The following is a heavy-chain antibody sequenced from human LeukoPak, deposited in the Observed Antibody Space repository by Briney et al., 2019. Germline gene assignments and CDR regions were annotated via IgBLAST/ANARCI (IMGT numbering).Heavy chain of an antibody. V-gene: IGHV3-48*03. CDR3: AKAAMVRGVTDFDY. CDR2: ISSSGSTI. D-gene: IGHD3-10*01. Sequence: GSLRLSCAASGFTFSSYEMNWVRQAPGKGLEWVSYISSSGSTIYYADSVKGRFTISRDNAKNSLYLQMNSLRAEDTAVYYCAKAAMVRGVTDFDYWGQGTLVTVSS. J-gene: IGHJ4*02. CDR1: GFTFSSYE.